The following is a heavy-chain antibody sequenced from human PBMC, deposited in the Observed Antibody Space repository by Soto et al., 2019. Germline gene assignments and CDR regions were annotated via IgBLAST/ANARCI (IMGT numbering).Heavy chain of an antibody. Sequence: SETLSLTCTVSGGSISSYYWSWIRQPPGKGLEWIGYIYYSGSTNYNPSLKSRVTISVDTSKNQFSLKLSSVTAADTAVYYCARDLGGGSLGRLFDYWGQGTLVTVSS. CDR2: IYYSGST. CDR1: GGSISSYY. J-gene: IGHJ4*02. D-gene: IGHD2-15*01. CDR3: ARDLGGGSLGRLFDY. V-gene: IGHV4-59*01.